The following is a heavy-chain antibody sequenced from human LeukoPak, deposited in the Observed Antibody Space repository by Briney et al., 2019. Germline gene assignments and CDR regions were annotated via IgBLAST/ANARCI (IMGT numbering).Heavy chain of an antibody. Sequence: PSETLSLTCTVSGGSINSSSYYWGWIRQPPGKGLEWMGTIYYSGRAYYNPSLKSRVTVSVDTSKNQFSLKLSSVTAGDTAVYYCARQYSSSLGGGYWGQGTLVTVSS. CDR2: IYYSGRA. J-gene: IGHJ4*02. CDR3: ARQYSSSLGGGY. CDR1: GGSINSSSYY. D-gene: IGHD3-22*01. V-gene: IGHV4-39*01.